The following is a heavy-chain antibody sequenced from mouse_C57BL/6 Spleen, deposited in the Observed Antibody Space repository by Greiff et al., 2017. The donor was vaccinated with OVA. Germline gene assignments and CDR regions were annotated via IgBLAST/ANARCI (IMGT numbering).Heavy chain of an antibody. D-gene: IGHD2-3*01. Sequence: EVKLMESEGGLVQPGSSMKLSCTASGFTFSDYYMAWVRQVPEKGLEWVANINYDGSSTYYLDSLKSRFIISRDNAKNILYLQMSSLKSEDTATYYCAREGNGYYGYFDYWGQGTTLTVSS. V-gene: IGHV5-16*01. CDR3: AREGNGYYGYFDY. J-gene: IGHJ2*01. CDR2: INYDGSST. CDR1: GFTFSDYY.